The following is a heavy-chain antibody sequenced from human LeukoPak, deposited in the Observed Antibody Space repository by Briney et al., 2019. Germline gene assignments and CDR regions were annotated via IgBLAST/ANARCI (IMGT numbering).Heavy chain of an antibody. J-gene: IGHJ4*01. CDR2: LSGSSSST. Sequence: GGSLRLSCVGSGFTFTNYAMSWVRQSPEQGLDCVSDLSGSSSSTYDADFVKGRFTISRDNSKGTLYLQMNSLRADDTAVYYCALFPPRWGAHTGYYFESWGHGTLVTVSS. D-gene: IGHD3-16*01. V-gene: IGHV3-23*01. CDR1: GFTFTNYA. CDR3: ALFPPRWGAHTGYYFES.